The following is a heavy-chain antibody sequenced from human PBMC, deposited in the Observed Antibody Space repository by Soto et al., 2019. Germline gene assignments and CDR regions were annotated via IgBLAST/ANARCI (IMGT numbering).Heavy chain of an antibody. V-gene: IGHV4-59*01. D-gene: IGHD5-18*01. CDR2: FYHSGNS. CDR1: GGSIRSYH. J-gene: IGHJ6*02. Sequence: SETLSLTCSVSGGSIRSYHWSWIRQSPEKGLEWIGYFYHSGNSNYNPSLKSRVTISVDTSKNQLSLSLRSVTAADTAVYFCARISSVDPYGYVNGGLDVWGQGTTVTVSS. CDR3: ARISSVDPYGYVNGGLDV.